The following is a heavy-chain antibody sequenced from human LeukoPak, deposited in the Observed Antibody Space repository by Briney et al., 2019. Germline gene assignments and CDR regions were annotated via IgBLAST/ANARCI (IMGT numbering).Heavy chain of an antibody. CDR1: GYTFTSYG. Sequence: SVKVSCKASGYTFTSYGISWVRQAPGQGLEWMGGIIPIFGTANYAQKFQGRVTITTDESTSTAYMELSSLRSEDTAVYYCARTLPHYDFWSGPTINYFDYWGQGTLVTVSS. CDR2: IIPIFGTA. V-gene: IGHV1-69*05. J-gene: IGHJ4*02. D-gene: IGHD3-3*01. CDR3: ARTLPHYDFWSGPTINYFDY.